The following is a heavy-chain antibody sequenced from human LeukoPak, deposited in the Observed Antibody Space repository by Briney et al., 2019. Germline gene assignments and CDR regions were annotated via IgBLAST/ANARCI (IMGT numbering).Heavy chain of an antibody. Sequence: PGGSLRLSCAASGFTFSSYSMNWVRQAPGKGLEWVSSISSSSSYIYYADSVKGRFTISRDNAKNSLYLQMDSLRAEDTAVYYCARGGNWNYDYWGQGTLVTVSS. CDR2: ISSSSSYI. J-gene: IGHJ4*02. V-gene: IGHV3-21*01. D-gene: IGHD1-7*01. CDR1: GFTFSSYS. CDR3: ARGGNWNYDY.